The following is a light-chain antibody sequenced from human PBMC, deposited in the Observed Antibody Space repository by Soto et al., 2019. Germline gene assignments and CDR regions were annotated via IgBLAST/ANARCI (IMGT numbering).Light chain of an antibody. CDR1: QSISNC. CDR3: QQYNSYSWT. CDR2: KAS. J-gene: IGKJ1*01. Sequence: DIQMTQSPSSLSASVGDRVTITCRASQSISNCLAWYQQKPGKAPKLLIYKASSVESGVPSRFSGSGSGTEFTLTISSLQPDDFATYYCQQYNSYSWTFARGTKVDIK. V-gene: IGKV1-5*03.